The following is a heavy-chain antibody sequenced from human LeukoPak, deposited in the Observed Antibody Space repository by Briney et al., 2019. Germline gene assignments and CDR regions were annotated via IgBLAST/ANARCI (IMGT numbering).Heavy chain of an antibody. Sequence: GASVKVSCKASGYTFTSYGISWVRQAPGQGLEWMGWISAYNGNTNYAQKLQGRVTMTTDTSTSTAYMELSSLRSEDTAVYYCAREGGGSYLTFLDYWGQGTLVTVSS. V-gene: IGHV1-18*01. CDR1: GYTFTSYG. CDR2: ISAYNGNT. D-gene: IGHD1-26*01. J-gene: IGHJ4*02. CDR3: AREGGGSYLTFLDY.